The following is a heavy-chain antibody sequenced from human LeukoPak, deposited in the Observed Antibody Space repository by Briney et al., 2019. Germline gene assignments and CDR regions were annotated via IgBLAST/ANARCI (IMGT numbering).Heavy chain of an antibody. D-gene: IGHD1-14*01. CDR1: GFTFSNYG. CDR3: VKDNPLDY. J-gene: IGHJ4*02. Sequence: GGSLSLSCGASGFTFSNYGMLWVRQAGAKGREWVGFIRYDGNNKLYADYMEGRFTISRDNSKNTLYLHINSLRAEDTAVYYCVKDNPLDYWGQGTLVIVS. CDR2: IRYDGNNK. V-gene: IGHV3-30*02.